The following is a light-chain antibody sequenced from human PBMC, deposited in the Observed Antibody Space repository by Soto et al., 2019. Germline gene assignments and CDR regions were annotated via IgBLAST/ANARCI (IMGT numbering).Light chain of an antibody. CDR3: QQFDDLPFT. J-gene: IGKJ2*01. CDR2: DAS. CDR1: QDINSY. Sequence: DIQMTQSPSSLSASVGDRVTISCQASQDINSYLSWYQQRPGKAPKLLIYDASKLQTGVPSRFSGRGSGTDFTFTISSLQPEDFATYFCQQFDDLPFTFGQGTKLESK. V-gene: IGKV1-33*01.